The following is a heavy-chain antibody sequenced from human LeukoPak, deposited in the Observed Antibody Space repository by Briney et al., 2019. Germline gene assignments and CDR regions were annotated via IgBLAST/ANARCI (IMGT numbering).Heavy chain of an antibody. D-gene: IGHD3-22*01. V-gene: IGHV1-46*01. CDR3: ARDSRETYYYDSRWGADAFDI. Sequence: ASVKVSCKASGYTFTSYYMHWVRQAPGQGLEWMGIINPSGGSTSYAQKFQGRVTMTRDTSTSTVYMELSSLRSEDTAVYYCARDSRETYYYDSRWGADAFDIWGQGTIVTVSS. CDR2: INPSGGST. CDR1: GYTFTSYY. J-gene: IGHJ3*02.